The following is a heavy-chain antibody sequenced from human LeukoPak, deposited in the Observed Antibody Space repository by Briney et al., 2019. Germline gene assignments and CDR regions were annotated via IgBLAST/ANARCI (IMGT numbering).Heavy chain of an antibody. D-gene: IGHD3-10*01. Sequence: GGSLRLSCVASGFTFSSYWMTWVRQAPGKGLEWVSYISSSGSTIYYADSVKGRFTISRDNAKNSLYLQMNSLRAEDTAVYYCAREGYGSGSYRQFYYYYYYMDVWGKGTTVTISS. CDR2: ISSSGSTI. CDR1: GFTFSSYW. V-gene: IGHV3-48*03. J-gene: IGHJ6*03. CDR3: AREGYGSGSYRQFYYYYYYMDV.